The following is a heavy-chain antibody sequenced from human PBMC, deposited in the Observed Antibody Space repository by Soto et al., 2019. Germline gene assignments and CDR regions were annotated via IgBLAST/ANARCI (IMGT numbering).Heavy chain of an antibody. D-gene: IGHD2-2*01. CDR2: ITYDGGNE. CDR3: ARDSGIVLVPVTSMDV. J-gene: IGHJ6*02. Sequence: QVHLVESGGGVVQSGRSLRLSCAASGFTFSSYAMHWVRQAPGKGLEWVALITYDGGNEYYADSVKGRFIISRDDSENILYLQMIGLRPEDTAVYYCARDSGIVLVPVTSMDVWGQGTTVTVSS. V-gene: IGHV3-30-3*01. CDR1: GFTFSSYA.